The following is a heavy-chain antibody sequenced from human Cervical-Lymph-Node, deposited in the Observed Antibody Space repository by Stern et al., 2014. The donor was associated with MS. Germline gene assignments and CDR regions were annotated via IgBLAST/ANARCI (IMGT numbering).Heavy chain of an antibody. V-gene: IGHV1-69*01. J-gene: IGHJ3*01. CDR2: IVPLFGTV. Sequence: VQLVESGAELKKPGSSVTVSCRASGGNFTNYAISWVRQSPGEGLEWMGGIVPLFGTVHCAQKFQGRLTINADESTSTSYMDLSSLRSEDTAVYYCAKDGDIAVAGLDLWGQGTLVTVSS. CDR1: GGNFTNYA. CDR3: AKDGDIAVAGLDL. D-gene: IGHD6-19*01.